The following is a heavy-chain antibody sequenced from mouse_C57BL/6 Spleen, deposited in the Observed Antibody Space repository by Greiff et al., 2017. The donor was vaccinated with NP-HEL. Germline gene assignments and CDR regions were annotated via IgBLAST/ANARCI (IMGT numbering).Heavy chain of an antibody. V-gene: IGHV1-52*01. Sequence: QVQLKQPGAELVRPGSSVKLSCKASGYTFTSYWMHWVKQRPIQGLEWIGNIDPSDSETHYNQKFKDKATLTVDKSSSTAYMQPSSLTSEDSAVYYCARGGYDVGYYAMDYWGQGTSVTVSS. D-gene: IGHD2-2*01. CDR2: IDPSDSET. CDR1: GYTFTSYW. CDR3: ARGGYDVGYYAMDY. J-gene: IGHJ4*01.